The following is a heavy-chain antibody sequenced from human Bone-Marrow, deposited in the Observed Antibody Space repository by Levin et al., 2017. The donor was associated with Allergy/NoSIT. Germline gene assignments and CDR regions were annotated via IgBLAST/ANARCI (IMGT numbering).Heavy chain of an antibody. V-gene: IGHV3-72*01. D-gene: IGHD1-26*01. CDR2: TRNKANSYST. CDR3: ARGGSDAALDS. Sequence: GGSLRLSCAVSGFTFSDHYMDWVRQAPGKGLEWVGRTRNKANSYSTEYAASVKGRFTVSRDDSKSSLYLQMNSLKTDDTAVYYCARGGSDAALDSWGQGTLVTVSS. J-gene: IGHJ4*02. CDR1: GFTFSDHY.